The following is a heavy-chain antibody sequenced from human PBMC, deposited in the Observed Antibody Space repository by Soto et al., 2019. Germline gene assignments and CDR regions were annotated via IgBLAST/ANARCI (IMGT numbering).Heavy chain of an antibody. Sequence: QVQLVQSGAEVKKPGSSVKVSCKASGGTFSSYAISWVRQAPGQGLEWMGGIIPIFGTANYAQKFKGRVTITTDEPTNTAYMELSSLTSEDTAVYYCARGAQSYSYGQYYFDYWGQGTLVTVSS. D-gene: IGHD5-18*01. CDR1: GGTFSSYA. CDR2: IIPIFGTA. J-gene: IGHJ4*02. V-gene: IGHV1-69*05. CDR3: ARGAQSYSYGQYYFDY.